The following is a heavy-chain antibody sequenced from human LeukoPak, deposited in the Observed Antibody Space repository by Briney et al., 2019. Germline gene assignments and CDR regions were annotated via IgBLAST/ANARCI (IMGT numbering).Heavy chain of an antibody. CDR2: IGAYNGNT. D-gene: IGHD1-26*01. J-gene: IGHJ4*02. Sequence: ASVKASCKASGGTFSSYAISWVRQAPGQGLEWMGWIGAYNGNTNYAQKLQGRVTMTTDTSTSTAYMELRSLRSDDTAVYYCARAWVVGVPGCDYWGQGTLVTVSS. CDR1: GGTFSSYA. CDR3: ARAWVVGVPGCDY. V-gene: IGHV1-18*01.